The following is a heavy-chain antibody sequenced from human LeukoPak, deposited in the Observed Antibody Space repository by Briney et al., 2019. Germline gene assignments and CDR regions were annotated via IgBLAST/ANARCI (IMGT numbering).Heavy chain of an antibody. V-gene: IGHV1-8*01. CDR2: MNPNSGNT. J-gene: IGHJ6*03. CDR3: ARGAGTYYDFWSGYVSYYYYYYMDV. Sequence: ASVKVSCKASGYTFTSYDINWVRQATGQGLEWMGWMNPNSGNTGYAQKFQGRVTMTRNTSISTAYMELSSLRSEDTAVYYCARGAGTYYDFWSGYVSYYYYYYMDVWGEGTTVTVSS. CDR1: GYTFTSYD. D-gene: IGHD3-3*01.